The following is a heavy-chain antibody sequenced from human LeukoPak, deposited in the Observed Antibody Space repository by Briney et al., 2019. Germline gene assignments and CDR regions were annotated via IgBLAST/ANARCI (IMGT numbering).Heavy chain of an antibody. CDR1: GYTFTDYY. CDR2: INPNSGGT. CDR3: ATPLIGQGVSLGY. J-gene: IGHJ4*02. D-gene: IGHD3-16*01. V-gene: IGHV1-2*02. Sequence: ASVKVSCKASGYTFTDYYIHWVRQAPGHGLEWMGWINPNSGGTNYAQKFQGRVTMTTDTSTSTAYMELRSLRSDDTAVYYCATPLIGQGVSLGYWGQGTLVTVSS.